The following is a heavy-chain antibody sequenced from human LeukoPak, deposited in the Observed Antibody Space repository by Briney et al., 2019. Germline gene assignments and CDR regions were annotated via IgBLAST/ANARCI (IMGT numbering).Heavy chain of an antibody. J-gene: IGHJ6*03. V-gene: IGHV1-69*05. CDR3: ASPSYYDFWSGYPYPPVYYYYYYMDV. CDR2: IIPIFGTA. Sequence: GSSVKVSCKASGGTFSSYAISWVRQAPGQGLEWMGGIIPIFGTANYAQKFQGRVTITTDESTSTAYMELSSLRSEDTAVYYCASPSYYDFWSGYPYPPVYYYYYYMDVWGKGTTVTVSS. CDR1: GGTFSSYA. D-gene: IGHD3-3*01.